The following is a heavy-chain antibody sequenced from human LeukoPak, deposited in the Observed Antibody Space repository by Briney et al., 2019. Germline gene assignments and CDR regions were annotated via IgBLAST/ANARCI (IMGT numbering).Heavy chain of an antibody. Sequence: ASVKVSCKASGYTFTSYGISWVRQAPGQGLEWMGWISAYNGNTNYAQKLQGRVTMPTDTSTSTAYMELRSLRSDYTAVYYCARGTATDYGDYWGQGTLVTVSS. CDR1: GYTFTSYG. J-gene: IGHJ4*02. D-gene: IGHD6-25*01. CDR3: ARGTATDYGDY. V-gene: IGHV1-18*01. CDR2: ISAYNGNT.